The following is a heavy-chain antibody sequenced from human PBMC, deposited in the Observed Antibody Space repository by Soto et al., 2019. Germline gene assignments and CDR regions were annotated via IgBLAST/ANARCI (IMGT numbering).Heavy chain of an antibody. CDR1: GGSFSGYY. Sequence: QGQLQQWGAGLLKPSETLSLTCAVYGGSFSGYYWSWIRQPPGKGLEWIGEINHSGSTNYNPSLKSRVTISVDTCKNQFSLKLSSVTAADTAVYSCARVLAARQFDYWGKGTLVTVS. CDR3: ARVLAARQFDY. V-gene: IGHV4-34*01. D-gene: IGHD6-6*01. CDR2: INHSGST. J-gene: IGHJ4*02.